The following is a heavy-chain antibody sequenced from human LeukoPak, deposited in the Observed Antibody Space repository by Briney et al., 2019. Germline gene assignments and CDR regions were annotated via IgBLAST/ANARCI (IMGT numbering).Heavy chain of an antibody. CDR3: ARHYGAYQHHNS. Sequence: PSETLSLTCTVSGGFISNYYSRWIRQPPGKGLEWIGYIYYSGSTNYNPSFKSRLTISVDTSKNQFSLKLSSVTAADTAVYYWARHYGAYQHHNSWGQGTLVTVSS. V-gene: IGHV4-59*01. J-gene: IGHJ4*02. D-gene: IGHD4-17*01. CDR2: IYYSGST. CDR1: GGFISNYY.